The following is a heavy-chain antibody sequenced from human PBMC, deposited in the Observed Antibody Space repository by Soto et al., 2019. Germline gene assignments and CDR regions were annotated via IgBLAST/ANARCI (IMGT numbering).Heavy chain of an antibody. V-gene: IGHV1-69*01. D-gene: IGHD3-10*01. CDR2: IFSIFGTA. J-gene: IGHJ4*02. CDR3: ARDLEFRDGNISHLDY. CDR1: GGTFNSHA. Sequence: QVHLVQSGAEVKKPGSSVKVSCKASGGTFNSHAFNWVRQAPGQGLEWMGGIFSIFGTANYAQKFQGRVMITADESTRTVYLELSSLRSEDTAVYYCARDLEFRDGNISHLDYWGQGTLVTVSS.